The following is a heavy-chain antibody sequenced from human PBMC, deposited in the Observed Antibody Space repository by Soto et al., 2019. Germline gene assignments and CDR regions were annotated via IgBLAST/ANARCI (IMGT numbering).Heavy chain of an antibody. Sequence: PGASLRLSCAASGSSFSDAWITWVRQAPGAGLEXVGXXRXXSXGXXXDXXAPVKGRFSISRDASKTTLYLQMNSLKTEDTAIYYCTTDPHSTGTKYWGQGTLVTVSS. CDR2: XRXXSXGXXX. D-gene: IGHD1-1*01. V-gene: IGHV3-15*01. J-gene: IGHJ4*02. CDR3: TTDPHSTGTKY. CDR1: GSSFSDAW.